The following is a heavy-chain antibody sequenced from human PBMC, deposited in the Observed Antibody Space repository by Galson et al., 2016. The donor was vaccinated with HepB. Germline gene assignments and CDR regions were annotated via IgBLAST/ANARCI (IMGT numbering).Heavy chain of an antibody. CDR2: ISGSGGST. D-gene: IGHD3-3*01. CDR3: AKDAIGMVIGWLDP. Sequence: SLRLSCAASGFTFNNYAMSWVRQAPGKGLEWVSGISGSGGSTYYADSVRGRFTISRDNSKNTLYLQMNSLRADDTALYYCAKDAIGMVIGWLDPWGQGTQVTVSS. J-gene: IGHJ5*02. CDR1: GFTFNNYA. V-gene: IGHV3-23*01.